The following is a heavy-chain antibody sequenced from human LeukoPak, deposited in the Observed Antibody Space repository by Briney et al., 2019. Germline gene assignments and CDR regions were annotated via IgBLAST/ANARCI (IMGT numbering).Heavy chain of an antibody. D-gene: IGHD5-24*01. Sequence: SETLSLTCTVSGGSISSSSYYWGWIRQPPGKGLEWIGSIYYSGSTYYNPSLKSRVTISVDTSKNQFSLKLSSVTAADTAVYYCARSPDTRDGYNYLYFDYWGQGTLVTVSS. J-gene: IGHJ4*02. CDR3: ARSPDTRDGYNYLYFDY. CDR1: GGSISSSSYY. V-gene: IGHV4-39*07. CDR2: IYYSGST.